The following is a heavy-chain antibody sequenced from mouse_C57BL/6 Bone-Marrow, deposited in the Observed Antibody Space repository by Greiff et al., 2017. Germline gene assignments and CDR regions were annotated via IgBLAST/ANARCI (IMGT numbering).Heavy chain of an antibody. CDR2: IHPNSGST. CDR1: GYTFTSYW. D-gene: IGHD2-1*01. CDR3: ARPPLYYVNYGYAMDY. J-gene: IGHJ4*01. V-gene: IGHV1-64*01. Sequence: QVQLQQPGAELVKPGASVKLSCKASGYTFTSYWMHWVKQRPGQGLEWIGMIHPNSGSTNYNEKFKSKATLTVDKSSSTAYMQLSSLTSEDSAVYYCARPPLYYVNYGYAMDYWGQGTSVTVSS.